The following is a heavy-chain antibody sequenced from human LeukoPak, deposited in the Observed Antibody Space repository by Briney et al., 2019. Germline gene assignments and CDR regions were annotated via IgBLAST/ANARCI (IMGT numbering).Heavy chain of an antibody. D-gene: IGHD4-17*01. CDR1: GFTFSSYA. Sequence: GRSLRLSCAASGFTFSSYAMHWVRQAPGKRLEWVAVISYDGSNKYYADSVKGRFTISRDNSKTTLYLQMNSLRAEDTAVYYRARGGPDYGDYEWFDPWGQGTLVTVSS. CDR2: ISYDGSNK. CDR3: ARGGPDYGDYEWFDP. V-gene: IGHV3-30-3*01. J-gene: IGHJ5*02.